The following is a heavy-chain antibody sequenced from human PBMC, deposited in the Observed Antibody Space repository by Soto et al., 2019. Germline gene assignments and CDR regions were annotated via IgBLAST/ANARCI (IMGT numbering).Heavy chain of an antibody. D-gene: IGHD3-10*01. Sequence: GESLKISCKGSGYSFTSYWIGWVRQMPGKGLEWMGIIYPSDSYTNYSPSFQGHVTISADKSISTAYLQWSSLKASDTAMYYCAREYYYGSGNAFDIWGQGTMVTVSS. J-gene: IGHJ3*02. V-gene: IGHV5-10-1*01. CDR2: IYPSDSYT. CDR1: GYSFTSYW. CDR3: AREYYYGSGNAFDI.